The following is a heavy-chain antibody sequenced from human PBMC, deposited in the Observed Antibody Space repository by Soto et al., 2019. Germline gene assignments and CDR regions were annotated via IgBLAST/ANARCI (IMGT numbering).Heavy chain of an antibody. CDR2: ISSSGSTI. Sequence: GGSLRLSCAASGFTFSSYEMNWIRQAPGKGLEWVSYISSSGSTIYYADSVKGRFTISRDNAKNSLYLQINSLRAEDTAVYYCARMGVVVPAGWFDPWGQGTLVTVSS. V-gene: IGHV3-48*03. CDR3: ARMGVVVPAGWFDP. D-gene: IGHD2-2*01. J-gene: IGHJ5*02. CDR1: GFTFSSYE.